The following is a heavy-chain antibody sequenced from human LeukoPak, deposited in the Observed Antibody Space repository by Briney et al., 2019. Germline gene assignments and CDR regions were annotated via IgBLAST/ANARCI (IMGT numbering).Heavy chain of an antibody. V-gene: IGHV1-18*01. J-gene: IGHJ5*02. Sequence: AASVKVSCKASGYKFTSYGISWVRQAPGQGLDWMGWISAYNGNTNYAHNLQGRVTMTTDTSTSTAYMELRSLRSDDTAVYYCARGATENWFDPWGQGTPVTVSS. CDR1: GYKFTSYG. CDR2: ISAYNGNT. D-gene: IGHD5-12*01. CDR3: ARGATENWFDP.